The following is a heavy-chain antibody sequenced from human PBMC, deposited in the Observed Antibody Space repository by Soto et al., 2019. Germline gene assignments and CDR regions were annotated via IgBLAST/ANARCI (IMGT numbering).Heavy chain of an antibody. J-gene: IGHJ6*02. D-gene: IGHD3-3*01. Sequence: PVGSLRLSCTASGFTFGDYAMSWFRQAPGKGLEWVGFIRSKAYGGTTEYAASVKGRFTISRDDSKSIAYLQMNSLKTEDTAVYYCTRENSGLYDFWSGYYLYGMDVWGQGTTVTVSS. CDR3: TRENSGLYDFWSGYYLYGMDV. CDR1: GFTFGDYA. V-gene: IGHV3-49*03. CDR2: IRSKAYGGTT.